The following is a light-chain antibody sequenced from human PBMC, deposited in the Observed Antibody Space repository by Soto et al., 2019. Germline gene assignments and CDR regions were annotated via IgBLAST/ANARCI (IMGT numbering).Light chain of an antibody. CDR2: SYN. CDR3: ATWDDSRSGWV. J-gene: IGLJ3*02. Sequence: QSVLTQPPSASGTPGQRVTISCSGTNSNNGSNFVYWYQHLPGTTPKLLVVSYNQRPSGVPDRFSGSKSGSSASLAISGLRSEDEADYYCATWDDSRSGWVFGGGTTVTVL. CDR1: NSNNGSNF. V-gene: IGLV1-47*02.